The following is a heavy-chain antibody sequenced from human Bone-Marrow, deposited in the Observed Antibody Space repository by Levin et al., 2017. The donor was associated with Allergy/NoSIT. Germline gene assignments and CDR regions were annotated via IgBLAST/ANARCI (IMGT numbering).Heavy chain of an antibody. D-gene: IGHD3-16*01. J-gene: IGHJ4*02. Sequence: GGSLRLSCTVSGFTFITYAMSWVRQAPGKGLEWVAGITGGGSTTYYADSVKGRFTISRDNSKNTVFLQMNSLTVDDTAVYYCVKDRRAIGGSMELGVFDYWGQGTLVTVS. CDR3: VKDRRAIGGSMELGVFDY. CDR2: ITGGGSTT. CDR1: GFTFITYA. V-gene: IGHV3-23*01.